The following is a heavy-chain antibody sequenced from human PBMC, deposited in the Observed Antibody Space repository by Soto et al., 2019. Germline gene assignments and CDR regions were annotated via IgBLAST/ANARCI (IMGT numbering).Heavy chain of an antibody. J-gene: IGHJ4*02. CDR2: ISSDGSRK. V-gene: IGHV3-30*03. CDR3: ARGCSGGTNCFYFDV. CDR1: GFTFGNFG. D-gene: IGHD6-13*01. Sequence: QVQLVESGGGVVQPGRSLRLSCAASGFTFGNFGIHWVRQAPGKGLEWVADISSDGSRKFYADSVKGRFTISRDNSKITLYLQMNSLRPEDTAVYFCARGCSGGTNCFYFDVWGQGILVTVSS.